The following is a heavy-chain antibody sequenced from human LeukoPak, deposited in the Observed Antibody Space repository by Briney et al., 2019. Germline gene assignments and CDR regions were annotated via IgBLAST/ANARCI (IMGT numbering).Heavy chain of an antibody. D-gene: IGHD3-22*01. V-gene: IGHV3-9*01. CDR3: ARSWGIVVAFDI. J-gene: IGHJ3*02. CDR1: GFTFDDYA. Sequence: GRSLRLSCAASGFTFDDYAMHWVRQAPGKGLEWVSGISWNSGSVGYADSVKGRFTISRDNAKNSLYLQMNSLRAEDTALYYCARSWGIVVAFDIWGQGTMVTVSS. CDR2: ISWNSGSV.